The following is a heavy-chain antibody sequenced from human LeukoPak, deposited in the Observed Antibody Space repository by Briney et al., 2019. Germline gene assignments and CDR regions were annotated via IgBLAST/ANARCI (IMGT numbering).Heavy chain of an antibody. V-gene: IGHV4-34*01. D-gene: IGHD3-9*01. CDR3: ARLTPPPDIRILTGYKGVDP. J-gene: IGHJ5*02. Sequence: GSLRLSCAASGFTFSSYGMHWVRQPPGKGLEWIGEINHSGSTNYNPPLKSRVTISVDTSKNQFSLKLSSVTAADTAVYYCARLTPPPDIRILTGYKGVDPWGQGTLVTVSS. CDR1: GFTFSSYG. CDR2: INHSGST.